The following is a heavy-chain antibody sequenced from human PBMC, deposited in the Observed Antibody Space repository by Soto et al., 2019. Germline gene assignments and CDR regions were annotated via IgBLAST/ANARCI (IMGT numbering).Heavy chain of an antibody. CDR2: IYPGDSDT. CDR3: ARLSRNYCSGGSCDRGVDY. V-gene: IGHV5-51*03. J-gene: IGHJ4*02. Sequence: EVQLVQSGAEVKKPGESLKISCKGSGYSFTSYWIGWVRQMPGKGLEWMGIIYPGDSDTRYSPSFQGQVTISADKSISTAYLQWSSLKASDTAMYYCARLSRNYCSGGSCDRGVDYWGQGTLVTVSS. CDR1: GYSFTSYW. D-gene: IGHD2-15*01.